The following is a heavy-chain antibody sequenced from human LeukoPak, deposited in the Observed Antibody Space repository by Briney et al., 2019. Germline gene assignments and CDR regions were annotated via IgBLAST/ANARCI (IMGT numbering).Heavy chain of an antibody. Sequence: GRSLRLSCAASGFTFNNYAMHWVRQAPGKGLEWVSYISYSSSTIYYADSVKGRFTISRDNAKNSLYLQMNSLRVDDTAVYYCARDRLHYGEYEKTLDYWGQGTLVTVSS. J-gene: IGHJ4*02. D-gene: IGHD4-17*01. CDR2: ISYSSSTI. CDR1: GFTFNNYA. V-gene: IGHV3-48*01. CDR3: ARDRLHYGEYEKTLDY.